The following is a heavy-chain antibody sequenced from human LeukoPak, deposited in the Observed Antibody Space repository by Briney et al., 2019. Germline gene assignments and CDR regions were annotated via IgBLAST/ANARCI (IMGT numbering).Heavy chain of an antibody. CDR2: IYTSGST. J-gene: IGHJ5*02. CDR1: GGSISSYY. V-gene: IGHV4-4*07. D-gene: IGHD2-2*01. CDR3: AREGAYCSSTSCYNWFDP. Sequence: SETLSLTCTVSGGSISSYYWSWIRQPAGKGLEWIGRIYTSGSTNYNPSLKSRVTMSVDTSKNQFSLKLSSVTAADTAVYYCAREGAYCSSTSCYNWFDPWGQGTLVTASS.